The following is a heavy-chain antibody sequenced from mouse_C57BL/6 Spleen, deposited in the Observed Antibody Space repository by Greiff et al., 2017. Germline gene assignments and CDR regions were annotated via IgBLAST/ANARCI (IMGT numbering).Heavy chain of an antibody. CDR2: ISSGSSTI. J-gene: IGHJ4*01. Sequence: EVQLVESGGGLVKPGGSLKLSCAASGFTFSDYGMHWVRQAPEKGLEWVAYISSGSSTIYYADTVKGRFTISRDNAKNTLFLQMTSLRSEDTAMYYCARLISYYGSSYYAMDYWGQGTSVTVSS. CDR3: ARLISYYGSSYYAMDY. V-gene: IGHV5-17*01. D-gene: IGHD1-1*01. CDR1: GFTFSDYG.